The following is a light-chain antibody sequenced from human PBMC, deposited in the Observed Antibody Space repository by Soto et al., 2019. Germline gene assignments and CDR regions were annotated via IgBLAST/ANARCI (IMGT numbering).Light chain of an antibody. CDR3: QQRSNWPPIT. J-gene: IGKJ5*01. Sequence: EIVLTQSPGTLSLSPGERATLSCRASERLSSVYLAWYQQRPGQPPRLLIYGASNRATGIPARFSGSGSGTDFTLTISSLEPEDFAVYYCQQRSNWPPITFGQGTRLEIK. CDR1: ERLSSVY. V-gene: IGKV3-11*01. CDR2: GAS.